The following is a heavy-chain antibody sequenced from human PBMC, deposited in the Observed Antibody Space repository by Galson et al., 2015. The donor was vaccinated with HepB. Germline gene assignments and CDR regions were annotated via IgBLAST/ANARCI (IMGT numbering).Heavy chain of an antibody. V-gene: IGHV5-10-1*01. Sequence: QSGAEVKKPGESLRISCKGSGYSFTNYWITWVRLMPGKGLEWMGRIDPSDSYTSYSPSFQGHVTISADITTAYLQWSSLQASDTAIYYCARRPGTTSHFDYWGQGTLVTVSS. CDR1: GYSFTNYW. J-gene: IGHJ4*02. D-gene: IGHD1-1*01. CDR2: IDPSDSYT. CDR3: ARRPGTTSHFDY.